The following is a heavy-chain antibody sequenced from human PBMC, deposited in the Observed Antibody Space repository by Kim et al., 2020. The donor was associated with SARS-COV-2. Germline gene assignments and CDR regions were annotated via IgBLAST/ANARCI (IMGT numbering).Heavy chain of an antibody. CDR3: AKASAAAPWGWFDP. CDR1: GFTFSSYA. J-gene: IGHJ5*02. CDR2: ISGSGGST. D-gene: IGHD2-2*01. Sequence: GGSLRLSCVASGFTFSSYAMSWVRQAPGKGLEWVSAISGSGGSTYYADSVKGRFTISRDNSKNTLYLQMNSLRAEDTAVYYCAKASAAAPWGWFDPWGQGTLVTVSS. V-gene: IGHV3-23*01.